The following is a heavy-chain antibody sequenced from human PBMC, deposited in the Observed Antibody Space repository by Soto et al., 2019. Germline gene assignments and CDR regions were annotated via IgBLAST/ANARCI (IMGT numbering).Heavy chain of an antibody. V-gene: IGHV1-69*13. CDR2: IIPIFGTA. CDR3: VAYYYGSGSPSPHYYYYGMDV. D-gene: IGHD3-10*01. Sequence: ASVKVSCKASGGTFSSYAISWVRQAPGQGLEWMGGIIPIFGTANYAQKFQGRVTITADESTSTAYMELSSLRSEDTAVYYCVAYYYGSGSPSPHYYYYGMDVWGQGTTVTVS. J-gene: IGHJ6*02. CDR1: GGTFSSYA.